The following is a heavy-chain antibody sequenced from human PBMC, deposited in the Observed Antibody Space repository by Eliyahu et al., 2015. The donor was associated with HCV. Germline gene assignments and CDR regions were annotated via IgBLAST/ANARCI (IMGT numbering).Heavy chain of an antibody. J-gene: IGHJ5*02. CDR3: AHIEAQAGFDFGSKGADH. V-gene: IGHV2-5*01. Sequence: QITLKESGPTLVEPTQTLTLTCTFSGFSLAXXGXGVSWIRXPPGXALEWLALIYWNDDKRYSPSLKSRLTITKDTSKNQVVLTVTNMDPVDTATYYCAHIEAQAGFDFGSKGADHWGQGTLVTVSS. D-gene: IGHD3-9*01. CDR2: IYWNDDK. CDR1: GFSLAXXGXG.